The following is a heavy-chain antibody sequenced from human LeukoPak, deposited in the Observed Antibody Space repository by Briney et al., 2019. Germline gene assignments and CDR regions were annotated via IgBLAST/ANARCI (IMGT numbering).Heavy chain of an antibody. Sequence: GGSLRLSCAASGFTFDDYAMHWVRQAPGKGLEWVSGISWNSGSIGCADSVKGRFTISRDNAKNSLYLQMNSLRAEDTAVYYCARERSYGSGSPNDAFDIWGQGTMVTVSS. V-gene: IGHV3-9*01. CDR3: ARERSYGSGSPNDAFDI. J-gene: IGHJ3*02. CDR1: GFTFDDYA. CDR2: ISWNSGSI. D-gene: IGHD3-10*01.